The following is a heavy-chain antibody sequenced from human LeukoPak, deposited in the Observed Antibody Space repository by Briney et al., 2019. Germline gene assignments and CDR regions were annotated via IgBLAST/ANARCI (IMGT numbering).Heavy chain of an antibody. D-gene: IGHD3-22*01. Sequence: SETLSLTCTVSGGSISSYYWSWIRQPPGKGLEWIGYIYYSGSTNYNPSLKSRVTISVDTSKNQFSLKLSSVTAADTAVYYCARFGDDSSGFGGPRDAFDIWGQGTMVTVSS. V-gene: IGHV4-59*08. CDR2: IYYSGST. CDR1: GGSISSYY. J-gene: IGHJ3*02. CDR3: ARFGDDSSGFGGPRDAFDI.